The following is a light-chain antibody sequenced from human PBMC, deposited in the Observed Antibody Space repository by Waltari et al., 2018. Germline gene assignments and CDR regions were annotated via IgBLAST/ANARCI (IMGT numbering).Light chain of an antibody. J-gene: IGKJ4*01. CDR3: QQYYGTPLT. CDR1: QSVLYSSNNNNY. Sequence: DIVMTQSPDSLAVSLGERATINCKSSQSVLYSSNNNNYLAWYQQSPGQPPKLLIYWASTRESGVPDRFSGSGCGTDFTLTISSLQAEDVAVYYCQQYYGTPLTFGGGTKVEIK. V-gene: IGKV4-1*01. CDR2: WAS.